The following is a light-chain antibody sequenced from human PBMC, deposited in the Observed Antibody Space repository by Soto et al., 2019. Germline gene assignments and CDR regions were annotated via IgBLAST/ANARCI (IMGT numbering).Light chain of an antibody. CDR2: DAS. Sequence: DIQMTQSPSTVSAYVGDSVAITCRASQSITTWLAWYQQRPGKAPKLLIYDASSLQSGVPARFSGSGSGTDFTLTISRLEPEDFAVYYCQQYGSSPWTFGQGTKVDIK. J-gene: IGKJ1*01. V-gene: IGKV1-5*01. CDR1: QSITTW. CDR3: QQYGSSPWT.